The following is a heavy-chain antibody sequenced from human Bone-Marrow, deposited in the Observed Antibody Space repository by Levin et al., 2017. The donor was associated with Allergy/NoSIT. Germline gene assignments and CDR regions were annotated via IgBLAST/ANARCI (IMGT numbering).Heavy chain of an antibody. CDR3: ARLPYEWAFHY. Sequence: GGSLRLSCAASGFSFSTYWMTWVHQAPGKGLEWVANIKQDGSEKYYVDSVKGRFIISRDNAKNSLYLQMNSPRAEDTAVYYCARLPYEWAFHYWGQGTLVTVSS. CDR1: GFSFSTYW. J-gene: IGHJ4*02. CDR2: IKQDGSEK. D-gene: IGHD2-8*01. V-gene: IGHV3-7*04.